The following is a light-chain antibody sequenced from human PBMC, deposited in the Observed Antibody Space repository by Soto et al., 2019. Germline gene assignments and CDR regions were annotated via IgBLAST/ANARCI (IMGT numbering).Light chain of an antibody. CDR3: QQYETFSGT. CDR1: QSVSAGY. V-gene: IGKV3-20*01. J-gene: IGKJ1*01. CDR2: ETS. Sequence: EIVLTQSPGTLSLSPGERATLSCRASQSVSAGYFAWYQQKPGQAPRLLIYETSSRTTGTPDRFSGGGSGTDFTLTISRLEPEDFATYYCQQYETFSGTFGPGTKVEI.